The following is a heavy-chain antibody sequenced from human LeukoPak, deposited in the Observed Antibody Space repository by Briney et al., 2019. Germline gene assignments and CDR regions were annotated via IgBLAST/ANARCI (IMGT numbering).Heavy chain of an antibody. CDR2: IIPIFGTA. J-gene: IGHJ4*02. V-gene: IGHV1-69*13. Sequence: SVKVSCKASGYTFTGYYMHWVRQAPGQGLEWMGGIIPIFGTANYAQKFQGRVTITADESTSTAYMELSSLRSEDTAVYYCARTSTAMVTGCDYWGQGTLVTVSS. CDR1: GYTFTGYY. D-gene: IGHD5-18*01. CDR3: ARTSTAMVTGCDY.